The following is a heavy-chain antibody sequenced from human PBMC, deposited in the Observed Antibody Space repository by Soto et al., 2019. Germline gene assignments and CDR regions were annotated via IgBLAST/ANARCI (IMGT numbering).Heavy chain of an antibody. CDR2: ISSSSSYI. CDR3: AREIAEKYYYYGMDV. J-gene: IGHJ6*02. Sequence: GGSLRLSCAASGFTFSSYSMNWVRQAPGKELEWVSSISSSSSYIYYADSVKGRFTNSRDNAKNSLYLQMNSPRAEDTAVYYCAREIAEKYYYYGMDVWGQGTTVTVSS. CDR1: GFTFSSYS. D-gene: IGHD6-13*01. V-gene: IGHV3-21*01.